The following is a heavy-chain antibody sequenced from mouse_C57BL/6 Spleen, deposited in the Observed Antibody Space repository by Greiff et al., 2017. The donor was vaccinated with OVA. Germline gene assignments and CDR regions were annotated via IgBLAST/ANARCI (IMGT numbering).Heavy chain of an antibody. CDR3: ARSASNYDYAMDY. CDR1: GYTFTDYA. V-gene: IGHV1-67*01. D-gene: IGHD2-5*01. J-gene: IGHJ4*01. Sequence: VKLVESGPELVRPGVSVKISCKGSGYTFTDYAMHWVKQSHAKSLEWIGVISTYYGDASYNQKFKDKATMTVDKSSSTAYMELARLTSEDSAVYYCARSASNYDYAMDYWGQGTSVTVSS. CDR2: ISTYYGDA.